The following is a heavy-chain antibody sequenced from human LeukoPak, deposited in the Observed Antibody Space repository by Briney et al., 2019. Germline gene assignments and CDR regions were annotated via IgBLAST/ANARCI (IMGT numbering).Heavy chain of an antibody. D-gene: IGHD6-19*01. J-gene: IGHJ4*02. CDR2: IYYSGST. CDR3: ARHQDSSSGWYYFGY. Sequence: SETLSLTCTVSGGSINSYYWSWIRQPPGKGLEWIGYIYYSGSTNYNPSLKSRVTISVDTSKNQFSLNLNSVTAADTAVYYCARHQDSSSGWYYFGYWGQGTLVTVSS. CDR1: GGSINSYY. V-gene: IGHV4-59*08.